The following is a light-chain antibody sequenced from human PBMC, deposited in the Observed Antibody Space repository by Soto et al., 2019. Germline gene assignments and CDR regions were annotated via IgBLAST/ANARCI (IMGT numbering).Light chain of an antibody. J-gene: IGLJ3*02. CDR1: SSDVGGYKY. V-gene: IGLV2-8*01. Sequence: QSVLTQPASVSGSPGQSITISCTGTSSDVGGYKYVSWYQQHPDKAPKLMIYEVSKRPSGVPDRFSGSKSGNTASLTVSGLQAEDEADYYCSSYAGSNNLVFGGGTKLTVL. CDR3: SSYAGSNNLV. CDR2: EVS.